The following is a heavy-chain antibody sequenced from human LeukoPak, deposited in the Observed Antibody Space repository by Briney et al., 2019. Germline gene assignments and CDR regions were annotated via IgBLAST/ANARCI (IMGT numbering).Heavy chain of an antibody. CDR3: ARDRGINMVRGVIDY. CDR1: GFTFSTYW. V-gene: IGHV3-74*01. Sequence: GGSLRLSCAASGFTFSTYWMHWVRQAPGKGLAWVSRTNSDGSRTDYADSVKGRFTIPRDNAENTLYLQMNSLRVEDTAVYYCARDRGINMVRGVIDYWGQGTLVTVSS. CDR2: TNSDGSRT. D-gene: IGHD3-10*01. J-gene: IGHJ4*02.